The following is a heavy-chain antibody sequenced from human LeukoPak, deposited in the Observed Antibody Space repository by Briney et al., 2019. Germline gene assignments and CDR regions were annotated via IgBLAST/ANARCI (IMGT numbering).Heavy chain of an antibody. Sequence: ASVKVSCKASGYTFTSYDINWVRQATGQGLEWMGWMYPMSGNTGYAQKYQGRVTMTRNTSISTAYMELSSLRSEDTAVYYCARGGARVRGVANYYYYGMDVWGQGTTVTVSS. J-gene: IGHJ6*02. D-gene: IGHD3-10*01. V-gene: IGHV1-8*01. CDR1: GYTFTSYD. CDR3: ARGGARVRGVANYYYYGMDV. CDR2: MYPMSGNT.